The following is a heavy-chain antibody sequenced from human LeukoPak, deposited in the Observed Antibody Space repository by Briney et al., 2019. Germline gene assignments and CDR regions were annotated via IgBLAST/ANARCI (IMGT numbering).Heavy chain of an antibody. V-gene: IGHV3-21*01. CDR2: ISSSSYI. CDR1: GFTFSRYS. Sequence: GGSLRLSCAASGFTFSRYSMNWARQAPGKGLEWVSSISSSSYIYYADSVKGRFTISRDNAKNSLSLQMNSLRAEDTAVYYCARVGTAMVTIVAPYYMDVWGKGTTVTVSS. J-gene: IGHJ6*03. CDR3: ARVGTAMVTIVAPYYMDV. D-gene: IGHD5-18*01.